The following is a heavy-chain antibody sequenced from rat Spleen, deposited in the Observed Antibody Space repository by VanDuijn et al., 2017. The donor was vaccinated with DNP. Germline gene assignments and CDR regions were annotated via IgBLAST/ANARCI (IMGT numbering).Heavy chain of an antibody. CDR1: GFTFSDHN. CDR3: ARSWGDDGYPPFAY. CDR2: VSYDGSST. J-gene: IGHJ3*01. Sequence: EVQLVESGGGLVQPGRSLKLSCAASGFTFSDHNMAWVRQAPTKGLEWVATVSYDGSSTYYRDSVKGRFTISRDNAKSTLYLQMDSLRSEDTATYYCARSWGDDGYPPFAYWGQGTLVTVSS. D-gene: IGHD1-12*03. V-gene: IGHV5-7*01.